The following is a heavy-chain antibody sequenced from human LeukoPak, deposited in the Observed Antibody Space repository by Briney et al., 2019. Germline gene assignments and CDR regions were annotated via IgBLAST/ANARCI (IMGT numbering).Heavy chain of an antibody. J-gene: IGHJ5*02. Sequence: ASVKVSCKASGYTFTSYGMSWVRQAPGQGLEWMGWISAYNGNTNYAQKLQGRVTMTTDTSTSTAYMEPRSLRSDDTAVYYCARVPSRVAKNWFDPWGQGTLVTVSS. D-gene: IGHD6-6*01. CDR1: GYTFTSYG. CDR3: ARVPSRVAKNWFDP. CDR2: ISAYNGNT. V-gene: IGHV1-18*01.